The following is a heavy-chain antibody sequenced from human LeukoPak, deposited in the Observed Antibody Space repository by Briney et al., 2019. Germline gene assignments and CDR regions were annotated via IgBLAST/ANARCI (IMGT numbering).Heavy chain of an antibody. J-gene: IGHJ1*01. CDR1: GFTFSSYG. CDR3: AKDMARGVIITPVQH. CDR2: ISYDGSNK. V-gene: IGHV3-30*18. Sequence: GGSLRLSCAASGFTFSSYGMHWVRQAPGRGLEWGAVISYDGSNKYYADSVKGRFTISRDNSKNTLYLQMNSLRAEDTAVYYCAKDMARGVIITPVQHWGQGTLVTVSS. D-gene: IGHD3-10*01.